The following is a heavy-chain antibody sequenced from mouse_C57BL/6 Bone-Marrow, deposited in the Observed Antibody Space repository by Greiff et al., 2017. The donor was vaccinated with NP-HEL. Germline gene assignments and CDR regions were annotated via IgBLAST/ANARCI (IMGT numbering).Heavy chain of an antibody. V-gene: IGHV3-6*01. Sequence: EVKLMESGPGLVKPSQSLSLTCSVTGYSITSGYYWNWIRQFPGNKLEWMGYISYDGSNNYNPSLKNRISITRDTSKNQFFLKLNSVTTEDTATYYCARDRRAWFAYWGQGTLVTVSA. J-gene: IGHJ3*01. CDR1: GYSITSGYY. CDR3: ARDRRAWFAY. CDR2: ISYDGSN.